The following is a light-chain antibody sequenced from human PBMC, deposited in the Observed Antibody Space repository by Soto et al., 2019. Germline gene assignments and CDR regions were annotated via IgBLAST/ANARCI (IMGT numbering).Light chain of an antibody. V-gene: IGKV1-5*03. CDR3: QQYNSYWT. Sequence: DIQMTQSPSTLSASVGDRVILTCRASQSISNWLAWYQQRPGRAPKLLIYRASTLESGVPSRFSGSGSGTEFTLTINNLQPDDLATYYCQQYNSYWTFGQGTTVEIK. J-gene: IGKJ1*01. CDR1: QSISNW. CDR2: RAS.